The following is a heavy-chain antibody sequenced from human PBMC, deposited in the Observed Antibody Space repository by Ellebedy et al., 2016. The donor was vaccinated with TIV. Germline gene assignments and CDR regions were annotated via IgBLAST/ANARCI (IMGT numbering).Heavy chain of an antibody. CDR1: GGSISSYY. V-gene: IGHV4-4*07. Sequence: SETLSLTCTASGGSISSYYWSWIRQPAGKGLEWIGRIYTSGSINYNPSLKSRVTISVDTSKNQFSLKLSSVTAADTAVYYCLGGSLQWLVPDAFDIWGQGTMVTVSS. CDR2: IYTSGSI. D-gene: IGHD6-19*01. CDR3: LGGSLQWLVPDAFDI. J-gene: IGHJ3*02.